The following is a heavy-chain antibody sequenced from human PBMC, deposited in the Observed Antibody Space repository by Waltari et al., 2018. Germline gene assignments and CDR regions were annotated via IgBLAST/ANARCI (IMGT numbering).Heavy chain of an antibody. D-gene: IGHD1-26*01. J-gene: IGHJ4*02. CDR2: IKQDGSEK. V-gene: IGHV3-7*01. CDR3: TRDGKVGARVFDY. CDR1: GFTFSSYW. Sequence: EVQLVESGGGLVQPGGSLRLSCAASGFTFSSYWMSWVRQAPGKGLEWVANIKQDGSEKYYVDSVKGRFTISRDNAKNSLYLQMNSLRAEDTAVYYCTRDGKVGARVFDYWGQGTLVTVSS.